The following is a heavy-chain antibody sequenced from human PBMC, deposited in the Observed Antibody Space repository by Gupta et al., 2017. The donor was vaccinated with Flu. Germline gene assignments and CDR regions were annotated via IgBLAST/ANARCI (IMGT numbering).Heavy chain of an antibody. CDR3: AKGGTIDGYNFCLDY. Sequence: EVQLLESGGGLVQPGGSLRLSCAASGFTFSSYALIWVRQAPGTGLEWVSAISGSGGSTYYADSVKGRFTISRDNSKNTLYLQMNSLRAEDTAVYYCAKGGTIDGYNFCLDYWGQGTLVTVSS. D-gene: IGHD5-24*01. J-gene: IGHJ4*02. CDR1: GFTFSSYA. CDR2: ISGSGGST. V-gene: IGHV3-23*01.